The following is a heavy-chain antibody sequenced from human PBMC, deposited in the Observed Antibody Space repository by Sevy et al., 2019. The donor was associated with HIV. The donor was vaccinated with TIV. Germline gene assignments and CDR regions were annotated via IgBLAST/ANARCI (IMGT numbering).Heavy chain of an antibody. CDR1: GFNFRIYA. J-gene: IGHJ4*02. CDR3: ATGRQGATYGY. CDR2: ISYDGSDK. D-gene: IGHD1-26*01. Sequence: GGSLRLSCAASGFNFRIYAMHWVRQAPGKGLEWVAVISYDGSDKFYAEFVKGRFTISRDNSKNMVFLQLNSLRGDDTAVYYCATGRQGATYGYWGQGTPVTVSS. V-gene: IGHV3-30*03.